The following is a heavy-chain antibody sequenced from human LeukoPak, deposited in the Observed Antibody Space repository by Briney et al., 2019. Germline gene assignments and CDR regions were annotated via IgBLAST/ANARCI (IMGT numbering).Heavy chain of an antibody. V-gene: IGHV3-74*01. CDR1: GFTFSHYW. CDR3: ARAREAQWLVDY. D-gene: IGHD6-19*01. CDR2: ISSDGSDT. Sequence: GGSLRLSCAASGFTFSHYWMHCVRQAPGKGLVWVSRISSDGSDTTYADSVKGRFTISRDNAKNTVYLQMNSLSAEDTGVYYCARAREAQWLVDYWGQGTLVTVSS. J-gene: IGHJ4*02.